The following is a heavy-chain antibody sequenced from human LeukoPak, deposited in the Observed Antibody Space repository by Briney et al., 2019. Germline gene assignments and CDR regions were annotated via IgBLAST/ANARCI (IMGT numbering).Heavy chain of an antibody. V-gene: IGHV3-21*01. CDR2: ISSSSSYI. J-gene: IGHJ4*02. D-gene: IGHD2-21*01. CDR1: GFTFSSYS. Sequence: PGGSLRLSCAASGFTFSSYSMYWVRQAPGKGLEWVSSISSSSSYIYYADSVKGRFTISRDNAKNSLYLQMNSLRAEDTAVYYCARRLTRGGFDYWGQGTLVTVSS. CDR3: ARRLTRGGFDY.